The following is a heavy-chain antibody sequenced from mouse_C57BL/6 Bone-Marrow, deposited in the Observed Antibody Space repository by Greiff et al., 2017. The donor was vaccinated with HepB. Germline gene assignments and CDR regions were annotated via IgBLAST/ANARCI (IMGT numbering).Heavy chain of an antibody. Sequence: QVQLQQPGAELVKPGASVKLSCKASGYTFTSYWMHWVKQRPGQGLEWIGMIHPNSGSTNYNEKFTSKATLTVDKSSSTAYMQLSSLTSEDSAVYYCVPWKGNDYFDYWGQGTTLTVSS. CDR1: GYTFTSYW. CDR3: VPWKGNDYFDY. J-gene: IGHJ2*01. V-gene: IGHV1-64*01. CDR2: IHPNSGST. D-gene: IGHD2-1*01.